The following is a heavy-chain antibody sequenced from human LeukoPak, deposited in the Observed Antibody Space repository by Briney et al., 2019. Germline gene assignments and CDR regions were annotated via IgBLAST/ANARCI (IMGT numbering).Heavy chain of an antibody. CDR2: ISSSDTYT. CDR1: GFTFSDYY. Sequence: GGSLRLSCAASGFTFSDYYMSWIRQAPGKGLEWVSYISSSDTYTNYADSVKGRFTISRDNAKNSLYLQMNSLRAEDTAVYYCASPADPYGSGSYPFDYWGQGTLVTVSS. CDR3: ASPADPYGSGSYPFDY. J-gene: IGHJ4*02. V-gene: IGHV3-11*06. D-gene: IGHD3-10*01.